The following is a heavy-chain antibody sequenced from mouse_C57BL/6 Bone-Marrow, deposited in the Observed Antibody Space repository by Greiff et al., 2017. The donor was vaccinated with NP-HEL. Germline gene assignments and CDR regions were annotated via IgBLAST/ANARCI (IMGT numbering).Heavy chain of an antibody. V-gene: IGHV5-16*01. CDR1: GFTFSDYY. J-gene: IGHJ4*01. Sequence: EVHLVESEGGLVQPGSSMKLSCTASGFTFSDYYMAWVRQVPEKGLEWVANINYDGSSTYYLDSLKSRFIISRDNAKNILYLQMSSLKSEDTATYYCARDSDYDGYAMDYWGQGTSVTVSS. D-gene: IGHD2-4*01. CDR3: ARDSDYDGYAMDY. CDR2: INYDGSST.